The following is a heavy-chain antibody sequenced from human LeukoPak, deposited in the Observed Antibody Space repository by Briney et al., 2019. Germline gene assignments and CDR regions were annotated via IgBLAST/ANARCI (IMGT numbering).Heavy chain of an antibody. Sequence: GGSLRLSCAASGFTFSSYSMKWVRQAPGKGREWVSSISSSSSYIYYADSVKGRFTISSDNAKHSLYLQMNSLRAHDTAVYYCARPDDSRDAFDIWGQGPMVTVSS. CDR1: GFTFSSYS. CDR2: ISSSSSYI. V-gene: IGHV3-21*01. J-gene: IGHJ3*02. CDR3: ARPDDSRDAFDI. D-gene: IGHD3-22*01.